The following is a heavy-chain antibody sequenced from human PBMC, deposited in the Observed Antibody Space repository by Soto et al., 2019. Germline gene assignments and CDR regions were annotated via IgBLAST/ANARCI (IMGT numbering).Heavy chain of an antibody. CDR3: AKDFLYSSSWYGTNDY. CDR2: ISHDGSNK. V-gene: IGHV3-30*18. Sequence: GGSLRLSCAASGFTFSGFGMHWVRQAPGKGLEWVAVISHDGSNKYYADSVKGRFTISRDNSKNTLYLQLNSLRAEDTAVYYCAKDFLYSSSWYGTNDYWGQGTLVTVSS. J-gene: IGHJ4*02. CDR1: GFTFSGFG. D-gene: IGHD6-13*01.